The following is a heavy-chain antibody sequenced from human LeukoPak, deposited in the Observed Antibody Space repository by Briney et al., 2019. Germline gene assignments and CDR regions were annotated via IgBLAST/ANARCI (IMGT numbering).Heavy chain of an antibody. D-gene: IGHD6-13*01. V-gene: IGHV1-2*02. CDR3: AREPIEAGVDFDY. J-gene: IGHJ4*02. CDR1: GYSFTDYY. CDR2: INPNSGGT. Sequence: ASVKVSCKASGYSFTDYYIHWVRQAPGQGLEWMGWINPNSGGTKYGQKFQGRVTMTRDTSISTAYMELSSLRSDDTAVYYFAREPIEAGVDFDYWGQGTLVTVSS.